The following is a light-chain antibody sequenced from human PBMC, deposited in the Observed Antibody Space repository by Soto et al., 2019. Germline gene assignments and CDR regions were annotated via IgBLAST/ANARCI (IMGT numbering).Light chain of an antibody. Sequence: QSVLTQPPSASGTPGQRVSISCSGSSSSIGRNAVNWYQQLPGTAPKLLIYGNNQRPSGVPDRFSGSKSGTSASLAISGLQSEDEADYYCAAWDDSLNVVLFGGGTKVTVL. V-gene: IGLV1-44*01. CDR1: SSSIGRNA. CDR3: AAWDDSLNVVL. CDR2: GNN. J-gene: IGLJ2*01.